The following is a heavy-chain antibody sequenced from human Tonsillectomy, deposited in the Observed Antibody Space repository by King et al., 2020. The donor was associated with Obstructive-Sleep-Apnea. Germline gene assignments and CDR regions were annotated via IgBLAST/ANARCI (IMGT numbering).Heavy chain of an antibody. Sequence: VQLQESGPGLVRPPGTLSLTCDVSGASIRSSNWWSWVRQPPGKGLEWIGEIYHDESTYYNPSLESRVSITVDKSKNQFSLRLTSVTAADTAVYYCARTYDTSGYFDWWGQGILVTVSS. D-gene: IGHD3-22*01. CDR1: GASIRSSNW. CDR2: IYHDEST. CDR3: ARTYDTSGYFDW. V-gene: IGHV4-4*03. J-gene: IGHJ5*01.